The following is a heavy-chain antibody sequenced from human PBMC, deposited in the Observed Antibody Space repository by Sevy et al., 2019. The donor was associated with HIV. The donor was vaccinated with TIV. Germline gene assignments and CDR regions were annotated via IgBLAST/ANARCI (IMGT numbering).Heavy chain of an antibody. CDR3: ARVDTTVVTSDAFDI. V-gene: IGHV3-7*03. CDR1: GFTFSSYW. D-gene: IGHD4-17*01. J-gene: IGHJ3*02. Sequence: GGSLRLSCTASGFTFSSYWMSWVRQAPGKGLEWVANIKQDGSEKYYVDSVKGRFTIYRDNAKNSLYLQMNSLRAEDTAVYYCARVDTTVVTSDAFDIWGQGTMVTVSS. CDR2: IKQDGSEK.